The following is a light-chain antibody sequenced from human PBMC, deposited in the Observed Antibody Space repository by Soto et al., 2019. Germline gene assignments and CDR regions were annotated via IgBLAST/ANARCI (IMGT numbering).Light chain of an antibody. CDR3: QQYNDWPLT. Sequence: IVMTQSPATLSVSPGERASLSVGASQSVSTNLAWYQQKPAQAPRLLIYGASTRATGIPGRFSGGGSGTEFTLTISSLQSADFAVYYCQQYNDWPLTFGGGTKVDIK. J-gene: IGKJ4*01. CDR2: GAS. V-gene: IGKV3-15*01. CDR1: QSVSTN.